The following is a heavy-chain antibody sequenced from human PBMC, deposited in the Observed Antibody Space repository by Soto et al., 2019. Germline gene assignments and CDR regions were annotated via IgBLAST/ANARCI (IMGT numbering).Heavy chain of an antibody. D-gene: IGHD5-18*01. CDR3: ARVRGYSYGYSHTPFDY. CDR1: GGTFSSYA. CDR2: IIPIFGTA. V-gene: IGHV1-69*06. J-gene: IGHJ4*02. Sequence: ASVKVSCKASGGTFSSYAISWVRQAPGQGLEWMGGIIPIFGTANYAQKFQGRVTITADKSTSTAYMELSSLRSEDTAVYYCARVRGYSYGYSHTPFDYWGQGTLVTVYS.